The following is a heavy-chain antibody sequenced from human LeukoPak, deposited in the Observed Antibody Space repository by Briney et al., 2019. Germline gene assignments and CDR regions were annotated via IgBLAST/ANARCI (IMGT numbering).Heavy chain of an antibody. Sequence: SQTLSLTCAISGDSVSSNSAAWTWIRQSPSRGLEWLGRTYYRSKWYIDYAVSVKSRITINPDTSKNQLSLQLNSATPEDTAVYYCARAPSSLNKTIYFYYYGMDVWGQGTTVTVSS. V-gene: IGHV6-1*01. CDR3: ARAPSSLNKTIYFYYYGMDV. J-gene: IGHJ6*02. CDR1: GDSVSSNSAA. CDR2: TYYRSKWYI. D-gene: IGHD1-7*01.